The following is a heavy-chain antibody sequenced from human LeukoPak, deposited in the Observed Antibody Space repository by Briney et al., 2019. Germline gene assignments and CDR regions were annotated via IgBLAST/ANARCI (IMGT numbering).Heavy chain of an antibody. CDR3: ADHDLYCGGCMDV. CDR1: GFTFSSYA. Sequence: PGGSLRLSCAASGFTFSSYAMSWVRQAPGKGLEWVSAISGSGGSTYYADSVKGRFTISRDNSKNTLYLQMNSLRAEDTAVYYCADHDLYCGGCMDVWGQGTTVTVSS. V-gene: IGHV3-23*01. J-gene: IGHJ6*02. CDR2: ISGSGGST. D-gene: IGHD2-21*01.